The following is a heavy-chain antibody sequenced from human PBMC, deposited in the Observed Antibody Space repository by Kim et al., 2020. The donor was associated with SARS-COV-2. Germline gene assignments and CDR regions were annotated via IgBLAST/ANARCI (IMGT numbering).Heavy chain of an antibody. V-gene: IGHV4-30-4*01. D-gene: IGHD3-3*01. CDR2: IYYSGST. CDR3: AREGRFLEWLLSNYYYYYMDV. Sequence: SETLSLTCTVSVGSISSGDYYWSWIRQPPGKGLEWIGYIYYSGSTYYNPSLKSRVTISVDTSKNQFSLKLSSVTAADTAVYYCAREGRFLEWLLSNYYYYYMDVWGKGTTVTVSS. CDR1: VGSISSGDYY. J-gene: IGHJ6*03.